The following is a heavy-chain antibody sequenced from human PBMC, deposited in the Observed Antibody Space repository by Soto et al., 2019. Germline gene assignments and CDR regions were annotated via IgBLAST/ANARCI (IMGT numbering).Heavy chain of an antibody. J-gene: IGHJ4*02. CDR2: IIPIFGTA. CDR3: ARVAYLTARYFDY. CDR1: GGTFSSYA. V-gene: IGHV1-69*13. D-gene: IGHD6-6*01. Sequence: SVKVSCKVSGGTFSSYAISWVRQAPGQGLEWMGGIIPIFGTANYAQKFQGRVTITADESTSTAYMELSSLRSEDTAVYYCARVAYLTARYFDYWGQGTLVTVSS.